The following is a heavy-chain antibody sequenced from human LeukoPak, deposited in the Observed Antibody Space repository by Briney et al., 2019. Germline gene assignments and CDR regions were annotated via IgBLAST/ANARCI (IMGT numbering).Heavy chain of an antibody. V-gene: IGHV3-30*18. J-gene: IGHJ4*02. Sequence: GRSLRLSCAASGFTFSNYGMHWVRQAPGKGLEWVAVISYDGSNKNYVDSVKGRFTISRDNSKNTLYLQMSSLRGEDTAVYYCAKDHLAGYSYGGYYFDYWGQGTLVTVSS. CDR2: ISYDGSNK. D-gene: IGHD5-18*01. CDR3: AKDHLAGYSYGGYYFDY. CDR1: GFTFSNYG.